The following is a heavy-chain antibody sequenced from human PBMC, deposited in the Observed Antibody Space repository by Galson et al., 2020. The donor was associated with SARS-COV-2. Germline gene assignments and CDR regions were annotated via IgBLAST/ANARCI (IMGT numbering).Heavy chain of an antibody. Sequence: GESLKISCKASGYTFTGYYMHWVRQAPGQGLEWMGWINPNSGDTNYAQKFQGRVTMTRDTSITTAYMELSRLTSDDTAVYYCARDYTWGGHMDVFDPWGQGTLVTVSS. CDR3: ARDYTWGGHMDVFDP. CDR1: GYTFTGYY. J-gene: IGHJ5*02. CDR2: INPNSGDT. D-gene: IGHD3-3*01. V-gene: IGHV1-2*02.